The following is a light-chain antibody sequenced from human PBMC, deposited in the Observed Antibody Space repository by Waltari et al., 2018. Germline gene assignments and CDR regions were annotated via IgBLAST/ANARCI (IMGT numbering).Light chain of an antibody. J-gene: IGLJ2*01. CDR3: YSTDNSGNHVV. V-gene: IGLV3-10*01. CDR1: SLPNSY. Sequence: SYELTQPPSVSVSPGQTARTTCSGDSLPNSYSYWYQQKSGQAPVLFIYEDSKRPSGIPERFSGSISGTMATLTISGAQVEDETDYYCYSTDNSGNHVVFGGGTKLTVL. CDR2: EDS.